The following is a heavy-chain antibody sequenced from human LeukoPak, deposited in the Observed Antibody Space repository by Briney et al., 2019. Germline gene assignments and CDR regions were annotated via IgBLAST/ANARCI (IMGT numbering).Heavy chain of an antibody. J-gene: IGHJ6*02. CDR2: INPNSGGT. CDR3: ARYLYDYGDYDSTIYYYYYGMDV. Sequence: ASVKVSCKASGFTFTGYYMHWVRQAPGQGLEWMGWINPNSGGTNYAQKFQGRVTMTRDTSISTAYMELSRLRSDDTAVYYCARYLYDYGDYDSTIYYYYYGMDVWGQGTTVTVSS. D-gene: IGHD4-17*01. V-gene: IGHV1-2*02. CDR1: GFTFTGYY.